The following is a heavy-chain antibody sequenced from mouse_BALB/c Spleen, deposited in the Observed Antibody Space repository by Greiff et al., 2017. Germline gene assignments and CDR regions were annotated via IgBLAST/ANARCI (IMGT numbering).Heavy chain of an antibody. CDR1: GYTFTSYW. CDR3: ARDGNYY. Sequence: VQLQQSGAELVKPGASVKLSCKTSGYTFTSYWIQWVKQRPGQGLEWIGRIAPGSGSTYYNEMFKGKATLTVDTSSSTAYIQLSSLSSEDSAVYFCARDGNYYWGQGTTLTVSS. D-gene: IGHD2-1*01. V-gene: IGHV1S132*01. CDR2: IAPGSGST. J-gene: IGHJ2*01.